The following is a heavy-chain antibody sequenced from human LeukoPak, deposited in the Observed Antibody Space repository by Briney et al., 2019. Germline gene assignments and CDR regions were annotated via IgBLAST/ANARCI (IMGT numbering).Heavy chain of an antibody. CDR1: GGSISSGGYY. J-gene: IGHJ5*02. Sequence: SQTLSLTCTVSGGSISSGGYYWSWIRQHPGTGLEWIGYIYYSGSTYYNPSLKSRVTISVDTSKNQFSLKLSSVTAADTAVYYCARDRRLGYCSSTSCTYNWFDPWGQGTLVTVSS. V-gene: IGHV4-31*03. D-gene: IGHD2-2*01. CDR2: IYYSGST. CDR3: ARDRRLGYCSSTSCTYNWFDP.